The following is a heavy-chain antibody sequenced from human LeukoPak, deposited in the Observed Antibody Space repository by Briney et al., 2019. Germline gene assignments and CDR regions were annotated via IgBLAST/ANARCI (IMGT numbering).Heavy chain of an antibody. CDR3: ARGSIAVAGASDY. D-gene: IGHD6-19*01. Sequence: PGGSLRLSCAASEFTFSEHYMSWIRQVPGKGLEWISYISSGGTTIHYADSVKGRFTISRDIAKNSLYLQMNSLRAEDTAVYYCARGSIAVAGASDYWGQGTLVTVSS. V-gene: IGHV3-11*01. CDR1: EFTFSEHY. J-gene: IGHJ4*02. CDR2: ISSGGTTI.